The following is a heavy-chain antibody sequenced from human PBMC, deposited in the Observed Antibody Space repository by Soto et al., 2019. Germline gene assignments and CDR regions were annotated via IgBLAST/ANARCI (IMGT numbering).Heavy chain of an antibody. CDR3: ARTSGIAGHFDL. D-gene: IGHD6-13*01. V-gene: IGHV4-30-2*01. Sequence: QLQLQESGSGLVKPSQTLSLTCAVSGGSISSGGYSWSWIRQPPGKGLEWIGYIYHSGSTYYNPSLKSRVXIXVXXSKNQFSLKLSSVTAADTAVYYCARTSGIAGHFDLWGRGTLVTVSS. CDR2: IYHSGST. CDR1: GGSISSGGYS. J-gene: IGHJ2*01.